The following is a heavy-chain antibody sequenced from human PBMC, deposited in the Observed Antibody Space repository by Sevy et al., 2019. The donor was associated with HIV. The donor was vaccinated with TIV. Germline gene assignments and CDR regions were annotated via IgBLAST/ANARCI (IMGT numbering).Heavy chain of an antibody. CDR1: GFTFRTFG. CDR2: ISYDGSNK. J-gene: IGHJ5*02. Sequence: GGSLRLSCAASGFTFRTFGLHWVRQAPGKGLQWVAVISYDGSNKYYADSVKGRFTISRDNSRNTLYLQMNSLRAEDTAVYYCARENLRWFDPWGQGTLVTVSS. CDR3: ARENLRWFDP. V-gene: IGHV3-33*01.